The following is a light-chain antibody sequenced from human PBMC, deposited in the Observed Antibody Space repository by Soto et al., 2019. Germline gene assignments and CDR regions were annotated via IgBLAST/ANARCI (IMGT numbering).Light chain of an antibody. Sequence: DIVMTQSPDSLAVSLGERANINCKSSQSVLYNSNNKNYLAWYQQKPGQAPKMLIYWASTRESGVPDRFSGSGSGTNFTLTVSSLQSEDVAVYYCQQYRSSPFTFGPGTKVDIK. CDR2: WAS. V-gene: IGKV4-1*01. CDR3: QQYRSSPFT. CDR1: QSVLYNSNNKNY. J-gene: IGKJ3*01.